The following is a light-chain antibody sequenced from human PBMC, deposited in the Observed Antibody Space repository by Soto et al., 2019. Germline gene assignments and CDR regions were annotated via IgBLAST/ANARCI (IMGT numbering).Light chain of an antibody. J-gene: IGKJ2*01. CDR3: QQYYSSPYT. V-gene: IGKV4-1*01. CDR1: QSVLYSSNNKNY. CDR2: WAS. Sequence: DIVMTQSPDSLAVSLGERATINCKSSQSVLYSSNNKNYLAWYQQKPGQPPKLLIYWASTRISGVPDRVSGSGSGTDFTLTISSLQADDVAVYYCQQYYSSPYTFGQGTKLEI.